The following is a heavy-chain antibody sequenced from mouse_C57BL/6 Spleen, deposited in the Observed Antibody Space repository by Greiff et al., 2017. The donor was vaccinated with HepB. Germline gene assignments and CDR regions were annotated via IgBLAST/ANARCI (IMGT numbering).Heavy chain of an antibody. CDR3: ARGRDYEYDEAWFAY. CDR2: IYPRSGNT. D-gene: IGHD2-4*01. Sequence: QVQLKQSGAELVRPGASVKLSCKASGYTFTSYGISWVKQRPGQGLEWIGEIYPRSGNTYYNEKFKGKATLTADTSSSTAYMELRSLTSEVSAVYSGARGRDYEYDEAWFAYWGQGTLVTVSA. V-gene: IGHV1-81*01. CDR1: GYTFTSYG. J-gene: IGHJ3*01.